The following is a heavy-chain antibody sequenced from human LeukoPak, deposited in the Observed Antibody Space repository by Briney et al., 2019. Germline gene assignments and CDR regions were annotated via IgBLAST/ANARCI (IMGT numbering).Heavy chain of an antibody. CDR3: ATYSSLNRREFQY. D-gene: IGHD3-22*01. J-gene: IGHJ1*01. CDR2: ISGSGGST. CDR1: GFTFSTYA. Sequence: PGGSLRLSCAASGFTFSTYAMSWVRQAPGKGLEWDSGISGSGGSTYHADSVKGRFTISRDNSKNTLYLQMNSLRAEDTAVYYCATYSSLNRREFQYWGQGTLLTVSS. V-gene: IGHV3-23*01.